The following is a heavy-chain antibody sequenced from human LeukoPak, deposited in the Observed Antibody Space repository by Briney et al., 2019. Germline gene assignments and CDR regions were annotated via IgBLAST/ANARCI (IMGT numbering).Heavy chain of an antibody. D-gene: IGHD4-23*01. CDR2: INPSGGGT. V-gene: IGHV1-46*01. Sequence: VASVKVSCKASGYTFTSYYMHWVRQAPGQGLEWMGIINPSGGGTSYAQKFQGRVTMTRDTSTSTVYMELSSPRSEDTAVYYCARDRVVTPQYYYYGMDVWGQGTTVTVSS. CDR3: ARDRVVTPQYYYYGMDV. CDR1: GYTFTSYY. J-gene: IGHJ6*02.